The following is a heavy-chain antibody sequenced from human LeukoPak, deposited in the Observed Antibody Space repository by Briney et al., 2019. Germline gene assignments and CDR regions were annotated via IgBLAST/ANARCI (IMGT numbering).Heavy chain of an antibody. V-gene: IGHV1-2*02. D-gene: IGHD3-10*01. CDR1: GYTFTGYY. Sequence: ASVKVSCKASGYTFTGYYMHWVRQAPGQGLEWMGWINPNSGGTNYAQKFQGRVTMTRDTSISTAYMELSRLRSDDTAVYYCAREVDGSGSYYRGHNWFDPWGQGTLVTVSS. CDR3: AREVDGSGSYYRGHNWFDP. J-gene: IGHJ5*02. CDR2: INPNSGGT.